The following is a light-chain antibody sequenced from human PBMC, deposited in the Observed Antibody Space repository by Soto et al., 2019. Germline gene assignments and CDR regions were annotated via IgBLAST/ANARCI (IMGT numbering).Light chain of an antibody. V-gene: IGKV3-20*01. CDR3: QQYGISPRT. CDR1: QNISNY. J-gene: IGKJ1*01. CDR2: GAS. Sequence: EIVLTQSPGTLSLSPGERATLSCRASQNISNYLIWYQQKPGQAPRLLIYGASSRATGIPDRFSGSGSGTDFTLTISRLEPEDIAVYYCQQYGISPRTFGQGTKVDIK.